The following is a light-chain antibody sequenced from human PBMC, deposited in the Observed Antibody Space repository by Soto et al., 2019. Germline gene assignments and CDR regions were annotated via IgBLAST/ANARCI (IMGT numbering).Light chain of an antibody. V-gene: IGLV2-14*01. CDR1: SSDVGGYNY. CDR3: SSYTSSGTPYV. Sequence: QSALTQPPSASGSPGQSVTISCTGTSSDVGGYNYVSWYQQHPGKAPKLMIYEVSNRPSGVSNRFSGSKSGNTASLTISGLQAEDEADYYCSSYTSSGTPYVFGTGTKVTVL. J-gene: IGLJ1*01. CDR2: EVS.